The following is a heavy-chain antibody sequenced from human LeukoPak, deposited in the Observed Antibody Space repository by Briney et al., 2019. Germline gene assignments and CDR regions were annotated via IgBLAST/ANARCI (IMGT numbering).Heavy chain of an antibody. J-gene: IGHJ4*02. CDR2: ISDSGST. CDR3: AKRVERTFDY. Sequence: GGSLRPSCAASGFTFSFYTMNWVRQAPGKGLEWVSSISDSGSTFYADSVKGRFTISRDNSRNTLYLQMNSLRAEDTAVYYCAKRVERTFDYWGQRTLVTVSS. V-gene: IGHV3-23*01. CDR1: GFTFSFYT. D-gene: IGHD6-25*01.